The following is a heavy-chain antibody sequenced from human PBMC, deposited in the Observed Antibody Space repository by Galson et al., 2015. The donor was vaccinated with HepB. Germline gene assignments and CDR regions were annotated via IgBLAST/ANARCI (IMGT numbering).Heavy chain of an antibody. CDR2: TWSDGTNK. CDR3: ARDNGYSNGHGFDI. D-gene: IGHD5-18*01. J-gene: IGHJ3*02. CDR1: GFTFSSYG. Sequence: SLRLSCAASGFTFSSYGMQWVRQAPGKGLEWVALTWSDGTNKYYADSVKGRFTISRDNSKNTLYLQMNSLRAEDTAVYYCARDNGYSNGHGFDIWGQGTMVAVSS. V-gene: IGHV3-33*01.